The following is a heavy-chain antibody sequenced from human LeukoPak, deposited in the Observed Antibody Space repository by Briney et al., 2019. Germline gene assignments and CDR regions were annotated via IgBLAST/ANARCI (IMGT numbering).Heavy chain of an antibody. CDR1: GGSIYSGDYY. CDR2: IYYSGST. V-gene: IGHV4-30-4*08. J-gene: IGHJ3*02. Sequence: PLQTLSLTCTVSGGSIYSGDYYWSWIRQPPGKGLEWIGYIYYSGSTYYNPSLKSRVTISVDTSKNEFSLKLSSVTAADTAVYYCAKQWLRNALDIWGQGTMVTVSP. D-gene: IGHD3-22*01. CDR3: AKQWLRNALDI.